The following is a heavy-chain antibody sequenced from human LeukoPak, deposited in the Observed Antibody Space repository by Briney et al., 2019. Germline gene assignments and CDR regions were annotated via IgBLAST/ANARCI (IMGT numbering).Heavy chain of an antibody. V-gene: IGHV3-7*05. CDR2: IMQVGGKA. J-gene: IGHJ6*02. CDR1: GFTFSTYA. D-gene: IGHD1-14*01. Sequence: GGSLRLSCTASGFTFSTYAMTWVRQAPGKGLEWVANIMQVGGKANYVDSVKGRFIISRDNSKNTLYLQMNSLRAEDTAVYYCARVASYASRYNGMDVWGQGTTVTVSS. CDR3: ARVASYASRYNGMDV.